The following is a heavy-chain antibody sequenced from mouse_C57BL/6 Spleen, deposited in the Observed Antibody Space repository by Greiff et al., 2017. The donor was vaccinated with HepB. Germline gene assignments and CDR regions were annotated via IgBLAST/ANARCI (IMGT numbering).Heavy chain of an antibody. CDR2: INPSNGGT. V-gene: IGHV1-53*01. Sequence: VQLQQPGTELVKPGASVKLSCKASGYTFTSYWMHWVKQRPGQGLEWIGNINPSNGGTNYNEKFKSKATLTVDKSSSTAYMQLSSLTSEDSAVYYCARSREDYGYAMDYWGQGTSVTVSS. J-gene: IGHJ4*01. CDR1: GYTFTSYW. D-gene: IGHD2-4*01. CDR3: ARSREDYGYAMDY.